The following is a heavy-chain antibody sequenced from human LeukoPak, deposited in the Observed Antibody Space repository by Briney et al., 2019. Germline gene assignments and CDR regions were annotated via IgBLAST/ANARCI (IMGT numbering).Heavy chain of an antibody. J-gene: IGHJ4*01. Sequence: TGGSLRLSCAASGFTFTNHWMHWVHQAPGKGLVWVSHIDSDGSSTTYGDPAKGRFTVSRDNAKNTVYLQMNSLRAEDTAVYYCTRGTAVVAGIDFWGHGTLVTVSS. CDR2: IDSDGSST. CDR1: GFTFTNHW. D-gene: IGHD6-19*01. CDR3: TRGTAVVAGIDF. V-gene: IGHV3-74*03.